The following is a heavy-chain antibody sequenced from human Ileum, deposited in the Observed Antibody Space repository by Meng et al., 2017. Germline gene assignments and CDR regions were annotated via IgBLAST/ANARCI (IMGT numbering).Heavy chain of an antibody. Sequence: SETLSLTCTVSGVSISSFYWSWIRQPPGKGLEWIGYIYYTGTTNQNPSLKSRVTMSLDTSENQVSLKLTSVTAADTAVYYCAKEIYTGSGSSFDIWGPGTVVTVS. CDR3: AKEIYTGSGSSFDI. J-gene: IGHJ3*02. CDR1: GVSISSFY. V-gene: IGHV4-59*01. CDR2: IYYTGTT. D-gene: IGHD6-19*01.